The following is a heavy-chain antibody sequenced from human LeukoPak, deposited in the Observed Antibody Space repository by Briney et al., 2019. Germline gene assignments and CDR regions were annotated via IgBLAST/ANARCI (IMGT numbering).Heavy chain of an antibody. CDR2: ISAYNGNT. CDR1: GYTFTSYG. CDR3: ASSYHYDSSGYPNYFDY. J-gene: IGHJ4*02. D-gene: IGHD3-22*01. V-gene: IGHV1-18*01. Sequence: ASVKVSCKASGYTFTSYGITWVRQAPGQGLEWMGWISAYNGNTEYALKLQGRVTMTTDTSTNTAYMELRSLRSDDTAVHYCASSYHYDSSGYPNYFDYWGQGTLVTVSS.